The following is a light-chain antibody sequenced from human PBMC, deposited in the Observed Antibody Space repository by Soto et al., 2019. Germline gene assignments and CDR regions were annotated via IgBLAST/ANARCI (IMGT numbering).Light chain of an antibody. V-gene: IGKV1-5*03. CDR3: QHYYNYPWT. CDR1: QSISTW. Sequence: DVQMTQSPSILYASVGDRVTITCRASQSISTWLAWYQQKPGKPPNLLIYKTSTLQSGVPSRFSGGGSGTEFTLMISSLQPDDFATYYCQHYYNYPWTFGQGTKVDMK. CDR2: KTS. J-gene: IGKJ1*01.